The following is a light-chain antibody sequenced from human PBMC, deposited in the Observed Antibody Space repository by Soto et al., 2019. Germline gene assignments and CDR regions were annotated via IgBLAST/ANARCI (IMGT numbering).Light chain of an antibody. J-gene: IGKJ4*02. V-gene: IGKV3-11*01. CDR2: GAS. Sequence: EIVMTQSPATLSASPGERATLGCRTSQSVSSNVAGYQQKPGQAPRLLRDGASNRATGIPARFSGSGAGTDFTLTSSSLEPEGFAVYFCQQRSSGPLTFGGGTKVDIK. CDR1: QSVSSN. CDR3: QQRSSGPLT.